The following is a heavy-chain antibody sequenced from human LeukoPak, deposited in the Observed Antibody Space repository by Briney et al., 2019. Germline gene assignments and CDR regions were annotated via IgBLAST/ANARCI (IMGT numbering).Heavy chain of an antibody. CDR1: GFTFDDYG. CDR3: AHLYNWNSFGYMDV. D-gene: IGHD1-7*01. V-gene: IGHV3-20*04. Sequence: GGSLRLSCAASGFTFDDYGMSWVRQAPGKGLEWVSGINWNGGSTGYADSVKGRFTISRDNAKNSLYLQMNSLRAEDTALYYCAHLYNWNSFGYMDVWGKGTTATVSS. J-gene: IGHJ6*03. CDR2: INWNGGST.